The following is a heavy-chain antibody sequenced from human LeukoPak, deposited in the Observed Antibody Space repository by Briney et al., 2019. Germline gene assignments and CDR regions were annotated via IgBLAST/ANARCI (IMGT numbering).Heavy chain of an antibody. CDR1: GYTFTSYG. J-gene: IGHJ4*02. CDR2: INPSGGST. Sequence: ASVKVSCKASGYTFTSYGISWVRQAPGQGLEWMGIINPSGGSTSYAQKFQGRVTMTRDMSTSAVYMELSSLRSEDTAVYYCARSAEYTIAAAGTPGRYWGQGTLVTVSS. V-gene: IGHV1-46*01. CDR3: ARSAEYTIAAAGTPGRY. D-gene: IGHD6-13*01.